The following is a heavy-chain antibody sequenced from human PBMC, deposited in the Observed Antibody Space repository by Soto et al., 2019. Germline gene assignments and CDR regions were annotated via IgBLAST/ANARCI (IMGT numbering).Heavy chain of an antibody. CDR2: MYPDDSDI. J-gene: IGHJ3*02. CDR3: ATAYVYDFENSNYYRDAFDI. Sequence: GESLKISCKASGYSFSFYWIGWVRQMPGKGLEWMTIMYPDDSDIRYSPSFEAHVTISADKSTSTAFLQWSSLKASDTAMYYCATAYVYDFENSNYYRDAFDIWGQGTLVTVSS. D-gene: IGHD3-22*01. V-gene: IGHV5-51*01. CDR1: GYSFSFYW.